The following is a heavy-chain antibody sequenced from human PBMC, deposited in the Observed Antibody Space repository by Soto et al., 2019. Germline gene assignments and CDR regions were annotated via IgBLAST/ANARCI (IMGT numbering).Heavy chain of an antibody. D-gene: IGHD4-17*01. CDR1: GFTFSSYA. CDR3: AKGAFYGDYVVDWFDP. J-gene: IGHJ5*02. Sequence: EVQLLESGGGLVQPGGSLRLSCAASGFTFSSYAMSWVRQAPGKGLEWVSAISGSGGSTYYAASVKGRFTISRDNSKNTLYLQMNSLRAEDTAVYYCAKGAFYGDYVVDWFDPWGQGTLVTVSS. V-gene: IGHV3-23*01. CDR2: ISGSGGST.